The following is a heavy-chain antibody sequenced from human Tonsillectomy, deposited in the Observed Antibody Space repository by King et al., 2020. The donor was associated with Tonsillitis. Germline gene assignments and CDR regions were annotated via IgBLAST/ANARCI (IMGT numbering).Heavy chain of an antibody. D-gene: IGHD1-26*01. Sequence: VQLVESGGGLVKPGGSLRLSCAASAFTFSIYSMNWVRQAPGKGLEWVSSISRSSSYIYYADSVKGRFTISRDNAKNSLYLQMNSLRAEDTAVYYCARGSPTSPQSGSSPAVGMYVWGQGTTVTVYS. CDR3: ARGSPTSPQSGSSPAVGMYV. V-gene: IGHV3-21*01. CDR2: ISRSSSYI. CDR1: AFTFSIYS. J-gene: IGHJ6*02.